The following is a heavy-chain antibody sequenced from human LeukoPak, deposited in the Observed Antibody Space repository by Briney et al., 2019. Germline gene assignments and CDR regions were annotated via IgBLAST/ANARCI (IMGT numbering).Heavy chain of an antibody. Sequence: GGSLRLSCAASGFTFSSYSMNWVRQAPWKGLEWVSSISSSSSYIYYADSVKGRFTISRDNAKNSLYLQMNSLRAEDTAVYYCARGFRGTFDYWGQGTLVTVSS. V-gene: IGHV3-21*01. CDR1: GFTFSSYS. J-gene: IGHJ4*02. CDR3: ARGFRGTFDY. CDR2: ISSSSSYI. D-gene: IGHD3-10*01.